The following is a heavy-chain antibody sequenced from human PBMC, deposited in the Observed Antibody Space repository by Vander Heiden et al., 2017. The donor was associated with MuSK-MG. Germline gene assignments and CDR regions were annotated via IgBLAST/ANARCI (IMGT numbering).Heavy chain of an antibody. D-gene: IGHD6-19*01. CDR2: INPNSGGT. V-gene: IGHV1-2*02. Sequence: QVQLVQSGAEVKKPGASVKVSCKASGYTFTGYYIHWVRQAPGQGLEWMGWINPNSGGTNYAQKFQGRVTMTRDTSITTAYMELNRLRSDDTAVYYCARDLAVAGIGDDNWGQGTLVTVSS. J-gene: IGHJ4*02. CDR3: ARDLAVAGIGDDN. CDR1: GYTFTGYY.